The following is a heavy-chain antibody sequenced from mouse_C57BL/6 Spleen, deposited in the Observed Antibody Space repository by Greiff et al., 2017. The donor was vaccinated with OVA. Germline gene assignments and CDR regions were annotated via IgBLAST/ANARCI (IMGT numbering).Heavy chain of an antibody. V-gene: IGHV1-82*01. CDR3: ARGDYWVDY. CDR2: IYPGDGDT. Sequence: VQLQQSGPELVKPGASVKISCKASGYAFSSSWMNWVKQRPGKGLEWIGRIYPGDGDTNDNGKFKGKATLTADKSSSTAYMQLSSLTSEDSAVYFCARGDYWVDYWGQGTSVTVSS. D-gene: IGHD2-13*01. J-gene: IGHJ4*01. CDR1: GYAFSSSW.